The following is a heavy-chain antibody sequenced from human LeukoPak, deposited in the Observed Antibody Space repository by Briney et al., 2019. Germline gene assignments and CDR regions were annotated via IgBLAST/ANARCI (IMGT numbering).Heavy chain of an antibody. J-gene: IGHJ4*02. D-gene: IGHD1-1*01. CDR3: ARDLPGTVRGYFDY. CDR1: GFTFSSYS. V-gene: IGHV4-39*07. Sequence: GSLRLSCAASGFTFSSYSMNWVRQPPGKGLEWIGSIYYSGSTYYNPSLKSRVTISVDTSKNQFSLKLSSVTAADTAVYYCARDLPGTVRGYFDYWGQGTLVTVSS. CDR2: IYYSGST.